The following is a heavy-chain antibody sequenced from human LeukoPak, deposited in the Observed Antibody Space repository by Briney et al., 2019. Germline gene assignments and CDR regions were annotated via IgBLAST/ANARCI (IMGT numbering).Heavy chain of an antibody. CDR2: IYYSGST. V-gene: IGHV4-59*08. D-gene: IGHD3-22*01. Sequence: SETLSLTCTVSGGSISSYYWSWIRQPPGKGLEWIGYIYYSGSTNYDPSLKSRVTMSVDTSKNQFSLKLSSVTAADTAVYYCARHGSSEKSAADFDYWGQGTLVTVSS. J-gene: IGHJ4*02. CDR1: GGSISSYY. CDR3: ARHGSSEKSAADFDY.